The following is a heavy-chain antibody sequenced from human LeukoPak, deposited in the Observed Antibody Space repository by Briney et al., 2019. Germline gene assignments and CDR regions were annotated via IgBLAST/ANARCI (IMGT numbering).Heavy chain of an antibody. CDR2: IYTSGST. J-gene: IGHJ4*02. CDR1: GGSISRYY. Sequence: SETLSLTCTVSGGSISRYYWSWIRQPPGKGLEWIGYIYTSGSTNYNPSLKSRVTISVDTSKNQFSLKLSSVTAADTAVYYCARLRGGAAYYWGQGTLVTVSS. CDR3: ARLRGGAAYY. V-gene: IGHV4-4*09. D-gene: IGHD6-25*01.